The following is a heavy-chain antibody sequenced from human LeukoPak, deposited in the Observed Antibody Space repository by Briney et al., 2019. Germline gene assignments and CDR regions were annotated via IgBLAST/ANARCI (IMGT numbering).Heavy chain of an antibody. D-gene: IGHD2-2*01. J-gene: IGHJ3*02. CDR1: GGTFSSYA. CDR3: ARGRLQELGDLWLSAGGLVPAGIQEKLYDAFDI. Sequence: VASVKVSCKASGGTFSSYAISWVRQATGQGLEWMGWMNPNSGNTGYAQKFQGRVTMTRNTSISTAYMELSSLRSADTAVYYCARGRLQELGDLWLSAGGLVPAGIQEKLYDAFDIWGQGTMVTVSS. CDR2: MNPNSGNT. V-gene: IGHV1-8*02.